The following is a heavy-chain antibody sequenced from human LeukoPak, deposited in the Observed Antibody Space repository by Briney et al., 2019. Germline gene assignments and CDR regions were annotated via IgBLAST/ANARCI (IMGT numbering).Heavy chain of an antibody. J-gene: IGHJ4*02. D-gene: IGHD6-13*01. CDR2: ISGSGGST. V-gene: IGHV3-23*01. CDR3: AKVGGRPDSSSWYVPY. Sequence: GGSLRLSCAASGFTFSSYAMSWVRQAPGKGLEWVSAISGSGGSTYYADSVKGRFTISRDNSKNTLYLQMNSLRAEDTAVYYCAKVGGRPDSSSWYVPYWGQGTLVTVSS. CDR1: GFTFSSYA.